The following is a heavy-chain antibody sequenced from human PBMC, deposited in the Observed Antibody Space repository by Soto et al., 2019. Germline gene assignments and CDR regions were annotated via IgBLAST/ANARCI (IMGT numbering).Heavy chain of an antibody. D-gene: IGHD3-22*01. V-gene: IGHV3-23*01. Sequence: HPGGSLRLSXAASGFTFSSYAMSWVRQAPGKGLEWVSAISGSGGSTYYADSVKGRFTISRDNSKNTLYLQMNSLRAEDTAVYYCARSADSSGSSVPYWGQGTLVTVSS. J-gene: IGHJ4*02. CDR2: ISGSGGST. CDR1: GFTFSSYA. CDR3: ARSADSSGSSVPY.